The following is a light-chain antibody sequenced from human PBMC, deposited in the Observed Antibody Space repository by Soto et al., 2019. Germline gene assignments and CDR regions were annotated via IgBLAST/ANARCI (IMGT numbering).Light chain of an antibody. CDR1: QSVSSN. J-gene: IGKJ1*01. V-gene: IGKV3-15*01. CDR2: GAS. CDR3: QQYNNWPQT. Sequence: EIVMTQSPATLSVSPGERATLSCRASQSVSSNLAWYQQKPGQAPRLLIYGASTRATGIPARFSGSGSGTEFNLTISILQSEDFAVYYCQQYNNWPQTFGQGKKVEIK.